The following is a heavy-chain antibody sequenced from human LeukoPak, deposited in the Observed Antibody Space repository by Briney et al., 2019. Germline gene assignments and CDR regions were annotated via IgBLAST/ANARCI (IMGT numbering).Heavy chain of an antibody. V-gene: IGHV3-48*03. CDR2: ISSSGSVI. CDR3: ARDGGSGSYYSDY. J-gene: IGHJ4*02. CDR1: GFTLSSYE. D-gene: IGHD3-10*01. Sequence: GGSLRLSCAASGFTLSSYEMNWVRQAPGKGLEWVSYISSSGSVIYYADSVKGRFTISRVNAKKSLYLQMNSLRVEDTAVYYCARDGGSGSYYSDYWGQGTLVTVSS.